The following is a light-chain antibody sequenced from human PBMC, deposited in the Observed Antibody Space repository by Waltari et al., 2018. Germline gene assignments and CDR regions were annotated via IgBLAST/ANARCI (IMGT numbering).Light chain of an antibody. CDR2: WAS. V-gene: IGKV4-1*01. CDR1: QTVLYSSNNKNY. Sequence: DIVMTQSPDSLAVSLGERATIHCNSSQTVLYSSNNKNYLAWYQQKAGQAPKLLIYWASPRDSGVPDRFSGSGSGTDFTLTINSLQAEDVAVYYCQKYYTTPTFGQGTKVEIK. J-gene: IGKJ1*01. CDR3: QKYYTTPT.